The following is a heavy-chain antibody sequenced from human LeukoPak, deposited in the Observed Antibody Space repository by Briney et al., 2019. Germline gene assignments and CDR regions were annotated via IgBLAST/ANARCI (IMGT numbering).Heavy chain of an antibody. D-gene: IGHD3-22*01. CDR2: IYTDDSDT. Sequence: GESLKISCEASGYTFSNYWIGWVRQMPGKGLEWMGIIYTDDSDTNYSPSLQGQVTISADKSISTAYLQWSSLKAADTAMYYCARSRDSSGYYYLIWGQGTLVTVSS. CDR3: ARSRDSSGYYYLI. CDR1: GYTFSNYW. V-gene: IGHV5-51*01. J-gene: IGHJ4*02.